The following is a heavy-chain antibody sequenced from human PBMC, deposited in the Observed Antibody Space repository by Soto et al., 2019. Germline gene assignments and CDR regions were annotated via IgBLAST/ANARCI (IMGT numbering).Heavy chain of an antibody. CDR3: AKVQGSGSGLYYFYYYGMDV. D-gene: IGHD3-10*01. J-gene: IGHJ6*02. V-gene: IGHV3-23*01. CDR2: ISGNGVST. CDR1: GFTFSSYA. Sequence: GGSLRLSCAASGFTFSSYALSWVRQAPGKGLQCVSTISGNGVSTYYADSVKGRFTISRDNSRNTLYLQMNSLRAEDTAVYYCAKVQGSGSGLYYFYYYGMDVWGQGTTVTVSS.